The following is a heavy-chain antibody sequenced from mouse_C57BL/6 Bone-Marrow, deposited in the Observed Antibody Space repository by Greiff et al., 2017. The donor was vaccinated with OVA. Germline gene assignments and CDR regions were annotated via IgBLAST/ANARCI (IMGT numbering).Heavy chain of an antibody. CDR1: GFTFSSYA. D-gene: IGHD1-1*01. CDR3: ARYYYGSSLFAY. J-gene: IGHJ3*01. V-gene: IGHV5-4*01. Sequence: EVQRVESGGGLVKPGGSLKLSCAASGFTFSSYAMSWVRQTPEKRLEWVATISDGGSYTYYPDNVKGRFTISRDNAKNNLYLQMSHLKSEDTAMYYCARYYYGSSLFAYWGQGTLVTVSA. CDR2: ISDGGSYT.